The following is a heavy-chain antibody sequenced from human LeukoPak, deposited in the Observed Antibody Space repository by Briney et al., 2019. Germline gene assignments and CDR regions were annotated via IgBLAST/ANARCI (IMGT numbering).Heavy chain of an antibody. CDR3: AKDRYDSSGYRAFDI. CDR1: GFTFSSYG. Sequence: GGSLRLSCAASGFTFSSYGMHWVRQAPGKGLEWVAFIRYDGSNKYYADSVKGRFTISSDNSKNTLYLQMNSLRAEDTAVHYCAKDRYDSSGYRAFDIWGQGTMVTVSS. D-gene: IGHD3-22*01. J-gene: IGHJ3*02. CDR2: IRYDGSNK. V-gene: IGHV3-30*02.